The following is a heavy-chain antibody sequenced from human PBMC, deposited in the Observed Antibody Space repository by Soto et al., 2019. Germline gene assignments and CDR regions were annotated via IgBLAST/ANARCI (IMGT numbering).Heavy chain of an antibody. CDR2: INPNSGGT. CDR3: ARGGYSSSWYSDYYGMDV. Sequence: ASVKVSCKASGYTFTGYYMHWVRQAPGQGLEWMGWINPNSGGTNYAQKFQGRVTMTRDTSISTAYMELSRLRSDDTAVYYCARGGYSSSWYSDYYGMDVCGQRTTVTVSS. V-gene: IGHV1-2*02. CDR1: GYTFTGYY. D-gene: IGHD6-13*01. J-gene: IGHJ6*02.